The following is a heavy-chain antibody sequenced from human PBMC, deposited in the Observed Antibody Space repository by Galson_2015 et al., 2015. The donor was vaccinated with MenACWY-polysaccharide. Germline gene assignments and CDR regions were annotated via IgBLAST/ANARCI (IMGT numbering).Heavy chain of an antibody. CDR2: IRTNADGGAT. V-gene: IGHV3-49*03. Sequence: SLRLSCATPGFIFADYAMAWFRQAPGKGLEWIGFIRTNADGGATNYAASVRGRFTISRDDSRSIAYLEMNSLITEDTAVYFYTRDRPLDYWGQGTLVSVSS. J-gene: IGHJ4*02. CDR3: TRDRPLDY. CDR1: GFIFADYA.